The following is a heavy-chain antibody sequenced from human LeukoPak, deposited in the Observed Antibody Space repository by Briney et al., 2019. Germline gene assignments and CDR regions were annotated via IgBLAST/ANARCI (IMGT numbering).Heavy chain of an antibody. CDR3: AKDLVTLFWSGYPPAFDS. CDR1: GFTFSSYG. V-gene: IGHV3-30*02. CDR2: IRYDGNNR. D-gene: IGHD3-3*01. J-gene: IGHJ4*02. Sequence: PGGSLRLSCAAYGFTFSSYGFHWVRKAPVKGLEWVAFIRYDGNNRYYADSVKGRFTISRDNSKNTLYLQMNSLRGEDTAVYYCAKDLVTLFWSGYPPAFDSWGQGTLVTVSS.